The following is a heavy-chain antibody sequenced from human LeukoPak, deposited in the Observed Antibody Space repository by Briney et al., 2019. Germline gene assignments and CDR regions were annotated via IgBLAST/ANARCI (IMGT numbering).Heavy chain of an antibody. Sequence: ASVKVSCKASGYTFTSYGISWVRQAPGQGLEWMGWISAYNGNTNYAQKLQGRVTMTTDTSTSTAYMELRSLRSDDTAVYYCARDGYSCGFVYYYYYGMDVWGQGTTVTVPS. J-gene: IGHJ6*02. CDR2: ISAYNGNT. CDR1: GYTFTSYG. CDR3: ARDGYSCGFVYYYYYGMDV. D-gene: IGHD5-18*01. V-gene: IGHV1-18*01.